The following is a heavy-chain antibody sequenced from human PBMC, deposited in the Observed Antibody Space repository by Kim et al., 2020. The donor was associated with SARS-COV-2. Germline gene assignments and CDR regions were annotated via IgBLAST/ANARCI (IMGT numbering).Heavy chain of an antibody. Sequence: ASVKVSCKASGYTFTSYYMHWVRQAPGQGLEWMGIINPSGGSTSYAQKFQGRVTMTRDTSTSTVYMELSSLRSEDTAVYYCASSVVVVAALPGMDVWGQGTTVTVSS. CDR2: INPSGGST. D-gene: IGHD2-15*01. V-gene: IGHV1-46*01. J-gene: IGHJ6*02. CDR3: ASSVVVVAALPGMDV. CDR1: GYTFTSYY.